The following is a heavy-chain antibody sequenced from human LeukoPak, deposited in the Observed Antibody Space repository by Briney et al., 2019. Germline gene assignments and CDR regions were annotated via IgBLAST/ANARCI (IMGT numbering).Heavy chain of an antibody. J-gene: IGHJ4*02. CDR3: ARPYILTGYNYY. Sequence: SQTLSLTCTVSGGSISSGSYYWSWIRQPAGKGLVWIGLIYTSGSTNYNPSLKSRVTISVDTSKNQFSLKLSSVTAADTAVYYCARPYILTGYNYYWGQGTLVTVSS. D-gene: IGHD3-9*01. CDR2: IYTSGST. V-gene: IGHV4-61*02. CDR1: GGSISSGSYY.